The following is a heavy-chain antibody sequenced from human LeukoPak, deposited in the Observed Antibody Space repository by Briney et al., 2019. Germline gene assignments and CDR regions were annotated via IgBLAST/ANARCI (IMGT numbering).Heavy chain of an antibody. CDR2: FDPEDGET. Sequence: ASVKVSCKVSGYTPTELSMHWVRQAPGKGLEWMGGFDPEDGETIYAQKFQGRVTMTEDTSTDTAYMELSSLRSEDTAVYYCATVEIAAAGTRFDYWGQGTLVTVSS. CDR3: ATVEIAAAGTRFDY. J-gene: IGHJ4*02. V-gene: IGHV1-24*01. D-gene: IGHD6-13*01. CDR1: GYTPTELS.